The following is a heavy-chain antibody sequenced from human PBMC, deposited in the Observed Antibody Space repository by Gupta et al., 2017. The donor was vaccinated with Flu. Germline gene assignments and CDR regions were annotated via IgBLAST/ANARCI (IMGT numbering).Heavy chain of an antibody. Sequence: QVTLKESGPVLVKPTETLTLTCTVSGFSLSNARMGVSWIRQPPGKALEWLAHIFSNDEKSYSTSLKSRLTISKDTSKSQVVLTMTNMDPVDTATYYCARVTVVTRPKVPYYYYGMDVWGQGTTVTVSS. CDR2: IFSNDEK. V-gene: IGHV2-26*01. D-gene: IGHD4-23*01. J-gene: IGHJ6*02. CDR1: GFSLSNARMG. CDR3: ARVTVVTRPKVPYYYYGMDV.